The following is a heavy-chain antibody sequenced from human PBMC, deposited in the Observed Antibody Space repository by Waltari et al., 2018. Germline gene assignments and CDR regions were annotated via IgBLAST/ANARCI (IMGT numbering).Heavy chain of an antibody. D-gene: IGHD5-12*01. V-gene: IGHV4-59*01. CDR1: GGSISSYY. Sequence: QVQLQESGPGLVKPSETLSLTCTVSGGSISSYYWSWFRQPPGKGLEWIGYIYYSGSTNYNPSLKSRVTISVDTSKNHFSLNLSSVTAADTAMYYCAMTDGYNFGVNDWGQGTLVTVSS. CDR2: IYYSGST. J-gene: IGHJ4*02. CDR3: AMTDGYNFGVND.